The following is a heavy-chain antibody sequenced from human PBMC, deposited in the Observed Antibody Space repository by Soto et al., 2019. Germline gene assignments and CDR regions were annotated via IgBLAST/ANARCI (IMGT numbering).Heavy chain of an antibody. Sequence: PGGSLRLSCAASGFTVSSNYMSWVRQAPGKGLEWVSVIYSGGSTYYADSVKGRFTISRDNSKNTLYLQMNSLRAEDTAVYYCARTLTTVTTLYYWYFDLWGRGTLVTVSS. CDR1: GFTVSSNY. CDR3: ARTLTTVTTLYYWYFDL. CDR2: IYSGGST. D-gene: IGHD4-17*01. J-gene: IGHJ2*01. V-gene: IGHV3-53*01.